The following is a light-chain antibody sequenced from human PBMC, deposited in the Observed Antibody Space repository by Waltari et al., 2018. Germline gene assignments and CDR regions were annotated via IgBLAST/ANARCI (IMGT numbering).Light chain of an antibody. CDR1: QGISSY. CDR3: QQRHSYPIT. CDR2: TAS. V-gene: IGKV1-9*01. J-gene: IGKJ5*01. Sequence: DIQLTQSPSFLSASVGDRVTITCRSSQGISSYLAWYQQNPGKAPKLLIHTASTLQGGVPSRFSGSGSGTDFTLTISSLQPEDFATYYCQQRHSYPITFGQGTRLEIK.